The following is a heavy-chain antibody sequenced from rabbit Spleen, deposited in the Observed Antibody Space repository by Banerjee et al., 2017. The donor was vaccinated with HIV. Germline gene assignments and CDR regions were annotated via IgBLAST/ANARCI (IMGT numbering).Heavy chain of an antibody. Sequence: QEQLEESGGDLVKPEGSLTLTCTASGFSFSYSYWICWVRQAPGKGLEWIACIYVGSGGGTKYASWAKGRFTFSKTSSTTVTLQLSSLTAADTATYFCARETSSGWGIVSFYFSLWGQGTLVTVS. CDR2: IYVGSGGGT. CDR1: GFSFSYSYW. V-gene: IGHV1S45*01. D-gene: IGHD4-1*01. J-gene: IGHJ4*01. CDR3: ARETSSGWGIVSFYFSL.